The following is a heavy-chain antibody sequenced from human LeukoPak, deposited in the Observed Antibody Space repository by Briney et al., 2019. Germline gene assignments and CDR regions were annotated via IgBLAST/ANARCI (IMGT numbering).Heavy chain of an antibody. D-gene: IGHD5-24*01. Sequence: GGSLRLSCAASGFTFSAYSMNWVRQAPGKGLEWISYIGISSGNTKYADSVKGRFTISGDKAKNSLYLQVNSLRVEDTAVYYCARDYKYAFDNWGQGTLVTVSS. CDR2: IGISSGNT. CDR1: GFTFSAYS. CDR3: ARDYKYAFDN. V-gene: IGHV3-48*01. J-gene: IGHJ4*02.